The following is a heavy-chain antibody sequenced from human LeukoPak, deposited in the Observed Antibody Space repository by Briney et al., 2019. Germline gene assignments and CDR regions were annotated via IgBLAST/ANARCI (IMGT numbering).Heavy chain of an antibody. V-gene: IGHV4-59*01. J-gene: IGHJ5*02. D-gene: IGHD3-10*01. CDR2: IYYSGST. Sequence: SETLSLTCTVSGGSISSYYWSWIRQPPGKGLEWIGYIYYSGSTNYNPSLKSRVTISVDTPKNQFSLKLSSVTAADTAVYYCARSYYYDSRFDPWGQGTLVTVSS. CDR1: GGSISSYY. CDR3: ARSYYYDSRFDP.